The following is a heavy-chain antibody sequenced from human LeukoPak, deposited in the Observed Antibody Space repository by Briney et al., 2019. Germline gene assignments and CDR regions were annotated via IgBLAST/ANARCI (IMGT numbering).Heavy chain of an antibody. CDR3: ARDKWSVGLFDY. CDR1: GGSISSYY. D-gene: IGHD1-26*01. Sequence: RSSETLALTCTVSGGSISSYYWSWIRQPPGKGLEWIGYIYYSGSTNYNPSLKSRVTISVDTSKNQFSLKLSSVTAADTAVYYCARDKWSVGLFDYWGQGTLVTVSS. CDR2: IYYSGST. V-gene: IGHV4-59*01. J-gene: IGHJ4*02.